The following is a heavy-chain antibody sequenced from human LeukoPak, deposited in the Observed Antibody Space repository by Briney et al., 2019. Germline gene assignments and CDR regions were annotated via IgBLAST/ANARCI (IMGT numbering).Heavy chain of an antibody. Sequence: SVKVSCKASGGTFSSYAISWVRQAPGQGLEWMGGIIPIFGTANYAQKFQGRVTITADESTSTAYMELSSLRSEDTAVYYCASGVATIGEVFDYWGQGTLVTVSS. V-gene: IGHV1-69*13. D-gene: IGHD5-24*01. J-gene: IGHJ4*02. CDR3: ASGVATIGEVFDY. CDR2: IIPIFGTA. CDR1: GGTFSSYA.